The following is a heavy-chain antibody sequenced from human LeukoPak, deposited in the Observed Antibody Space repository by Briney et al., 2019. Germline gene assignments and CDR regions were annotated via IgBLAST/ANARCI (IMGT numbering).Heavy chain of an antibody. CDR2: IHYSGST. D-gene: IGHD3-10*01. Sequence: TPSETLSLTCTVSGGSISSGGYYWSWIRQHPGKGLEWIGYIHYSGSTYYNPSLKSRVTILVDTSKNHFSLKLSSVTAAGTAVYYCARSIKEENWFDPWGQGTLVTVSS. V-gene: IGHV4-31*03. CDR1: GGSISSGGYY. CDR3: ARSIKEENWFDP. J-gene: IGHJ5*02.